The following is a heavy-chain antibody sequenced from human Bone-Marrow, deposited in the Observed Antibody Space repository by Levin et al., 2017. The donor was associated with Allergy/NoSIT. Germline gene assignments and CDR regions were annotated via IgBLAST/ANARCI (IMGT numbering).Heavy chain of an antibody. Sequence: SGPTLVKPTETLTLTCTFSGFSLTSSQMRVSWIRQPPGKALEWLARTDWDDHQFYSTSLKTRLTISKDTSKNQVVLTMTNMDPADTATYYCHGGGKNARSHYYGVDVWGQGTTVTVSS. CDR1: GFSLTSSQMR. D-gene: IGHD4-23*01. J-gene: IGHJ6*02. V-gene: IGHV2-70*04. CDR3: HGGGKNARSHYYGVDV. CDR2: TDWDDHQ.